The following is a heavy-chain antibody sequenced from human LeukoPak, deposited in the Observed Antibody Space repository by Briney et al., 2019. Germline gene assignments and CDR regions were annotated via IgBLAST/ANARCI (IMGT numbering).Heavy chain of an antibody. CDR1: GFTFSSFS. CDR2: ITSSSSST. CDR3: ATAAHYYYMDV. Sequence: GGSLRLSCAASGFTFSSFSMNWVRQAPGKGLEWISYITSSSSSTYYADSVKGRFTISRDNAKNSLYLQMNSLRAEDTAVYYCATAAHYYYMDVWGKGTTVTVSS. D-gene: IGHD2-15*01. V-gene: IGHV3-48*04. J-gene: IGHJ6*03.